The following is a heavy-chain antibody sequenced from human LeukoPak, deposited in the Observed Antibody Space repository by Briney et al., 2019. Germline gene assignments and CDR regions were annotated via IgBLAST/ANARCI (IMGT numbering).Heavy chain of an antibody. J-gene: IGHJ4*02. Sequence: PGGSLRLSCAASGFTFSSYAIHWVRQAPGKGLEWVAVISYDGSNKYYADSVKGRFTISRDNSKNTLYLQMNSLRAEDTAVYYCARDGRSIDYWGQGTLVTVSS. CDR3: ARDGRSIDY. V-gene: IGHV3-30*04. CDR2: ISYDGSNK. CDR1: GFTFSSYA.